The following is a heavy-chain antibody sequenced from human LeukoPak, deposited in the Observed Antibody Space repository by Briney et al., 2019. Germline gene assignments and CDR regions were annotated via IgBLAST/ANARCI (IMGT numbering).Heavy chain of an antibody. CDR3: ARDPREWLNAFDI. D-gene: IGHD6-19*01. V-gene: IGHV3-21*05. CDR1: GFTFNTYT. CDR2: ISGSSGII. J-gene: IGHJ3*02. Sequence: GGSLRLSCAASGFTFNTYTMNWVRQAPGKGLEWVSYISGSSGIIDYADSVKGRFTISRDNAKNSLYLQMNSLRAEDTAVYYCARDPREWLNAFDIWGQGTMVTVSS.